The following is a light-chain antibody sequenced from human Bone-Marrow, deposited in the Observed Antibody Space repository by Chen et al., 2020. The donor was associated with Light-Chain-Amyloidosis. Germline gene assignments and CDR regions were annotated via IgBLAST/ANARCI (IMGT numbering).Light chain of an antibody. V-gene: IGLV1-51*01. CDR3: GAWDISLSGRV. CDR2: DSN. CDR1: SSNIGTNY. Sequence: QSALTQPPSLSAAPGQNVTISCSGSSSNIGTNYVSWYQQLPGTAPKLLIYDSNKRPSGIPDRFSGTQSRTSAALGITGLQTGDEADYYCGAWDISLSGRVFGGGTRLTVL. J-gene: IGLJ3*02.